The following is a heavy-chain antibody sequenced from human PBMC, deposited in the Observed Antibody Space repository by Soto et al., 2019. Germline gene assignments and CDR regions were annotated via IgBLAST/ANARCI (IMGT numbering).Heavy chain of an antibody. Sequence: SETLSLTCTVSGGSISSGDYYWSWIRQPPGKGLEWIGEINHSGSTNYNPSLKSRVTISVDTSKNQFSLKLSSVTAADTAVYYCARVKVILTGYYPYYYYYGMDVWGQGTTVTVSS. D-gene: IGHD3-9*01. J-gene: IGHJ6*02. CDR1: GGSISSGDYY. CDR2: INHSGST. V-gene: IGHV4-39*07. CDR3: ARVKVILTGYYPYYYYYGMDV.